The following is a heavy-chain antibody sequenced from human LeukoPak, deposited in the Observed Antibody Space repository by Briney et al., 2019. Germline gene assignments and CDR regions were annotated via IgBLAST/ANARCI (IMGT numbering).Heavy chain of an antibody. CDR1: GGSISSYY. Sequence: PSETLSLTCTVSGGSISSYYWSWIRQPPGKGLEWIGEINHSGSTNYNPSLKSRVTISVDTSKNQFSLNLSSVTAADTAVYYCARGAVSSNWFDPWGQGTLVTVSS. CDR3: ARGAVSSNWFDP. J-gene: IGHJ5*02. CDR2: INHSGST. V-gene: IGHV4-34*01.